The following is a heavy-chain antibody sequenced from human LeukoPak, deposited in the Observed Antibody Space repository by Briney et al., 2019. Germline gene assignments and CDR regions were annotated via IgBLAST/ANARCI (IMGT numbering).Heavy chain of an antibody. CDR2: IATTGDT. Sequence: GGSLRLSCAASGFTVSTYDMHWVRQGPGKGLEWVSGIATTGDTNYPGSVRGRFTISRENDKNSLYLQMNNLRAGDTAVYYCARARATGTGARGYFDYWGQGTLVTVSS. D-gene: IGHD1-1*01. CDR1: GFTVSTYD. V-gene: IGHV3-13*04. J-gene: IGHJ4*02. CDR3: ARARATGTGARGYFDY.